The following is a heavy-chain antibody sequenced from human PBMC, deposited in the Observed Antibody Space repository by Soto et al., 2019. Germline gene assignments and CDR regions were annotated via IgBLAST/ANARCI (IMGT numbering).Heavy chain of an antibody. CDR1: GFTFSSYS. J-gene: IGHJ5*02. CDR3: ARDLGQQLVQEHPNWFDP. D-gene: IGHD6-13*01. Sequence: GGSLRLSCAASGFTFSSYSMNWVRQAPGKGLEWVSYISSSSSTIYYADSVKGRFTISRDNAKNSLYLQMNSLRDEDTAVYYCARDLGQQLVQEHPNWFDPWGQGTLVTVSS. V-gene: IGHV3-48*02. CDR2: ISSSSSTI.